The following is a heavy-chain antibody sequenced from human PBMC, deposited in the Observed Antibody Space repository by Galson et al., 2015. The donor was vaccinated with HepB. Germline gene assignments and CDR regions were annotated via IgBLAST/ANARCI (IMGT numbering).Heavy chain of an antibody. CDR3: AKEAPYCSSTSCLSDY. J-gene: IGHJ4*02. Sequence: SVKVSCKASGYTFTSYAMHWVRQAPGQRLEWMGWINAGNGNTKYSQKFQGRVTITRDTSASTAYMELSSLRSEDMAVYYCAKEAPYCSSTSCLSDYWGQGTLVTVSS. D-gene: IGHD2-2*01. CDR1: GYTFTSYA. CDR2: INAGNGNT. V-gene: IGHV1-3*01.